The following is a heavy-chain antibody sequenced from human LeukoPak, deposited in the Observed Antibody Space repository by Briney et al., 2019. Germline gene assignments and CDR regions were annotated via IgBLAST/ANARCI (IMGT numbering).Heavy chain of an antibody. CDR1: GFTFSSYG. Sequence: GRSLRLSCAASGFTFSSYGMHWVRQAPGKGLEWVAVISYDGSNKYYADSVKGRFTISRDNSKNTLYLQMNSLRAEDTAVYYCAKDPGWGNWNDFDYWGQGTLVTVSS. CDR2: ISYDGSNK. CDR3: AKDPGWGNWNDFDY. J-gene: IGHJ4*02. V-gene: IGHV3-30*18. D-gene: IGHD1-20*01.